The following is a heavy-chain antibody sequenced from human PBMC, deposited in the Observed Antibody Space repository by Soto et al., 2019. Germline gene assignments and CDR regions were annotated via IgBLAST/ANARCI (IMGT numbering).Heavy chain of an antibody. J-gene: IGHJ1*01. CDR3: ARRGAYGEGVQH. Sequence: QVQLQQWGAGLLKPSETLSLTCAVYGGSFSGYYWSWIRQPPGKGLEWIGEINHSGSTNYNPSLKSRVAISVDTSKNQFSLKLSSVTAADTAVYYCARRGAYGEGVQHWGPGTLVTVSS. CDR2: INHSGST. V-gene: IGHV4-34*01. D-gene: IGHD4-17*01. CDR1: GGSFSGYY.